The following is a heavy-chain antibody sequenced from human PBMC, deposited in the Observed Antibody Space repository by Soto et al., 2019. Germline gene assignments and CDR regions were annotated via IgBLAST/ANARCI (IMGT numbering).Heavy chain of an antibody. D-gene: IGHD6-25*01. J-gene: IGHJ4*02. V-gene: IGHV4-61*08. CDR2: IYYSGST. Sequence: PSETLSLTCTVSGGSISSGDYYWSWIRQPPGKGLEWIGYIYYSGSTNYNSSLKSRVTISVDTSKNQFSLKLSSVTAADTAVYYCAREKAAGIDYWGQGTLVTSPQ. CDR3: AREKAAGIDY. CDR1: GGSISSGDYY.